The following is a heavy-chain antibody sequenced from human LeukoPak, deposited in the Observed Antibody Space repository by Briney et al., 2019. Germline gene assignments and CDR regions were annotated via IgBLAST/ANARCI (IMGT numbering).Heavy chain of an antibody. D-gene: IGHD4-17*01. CDR3: ARLDYGDSNYYYYYMDV. J-gene: IGHJ6*03. CDR2: INHSGST. V-gene: IGHV4-34*01. Sequence: SETLSLTCAVYGGSFSGYYWSWIRQPPGKGLEWIGEINHSGSTNYNPSLKSRVTISVDTSKHQFSLKLSSVTAADTAVYYCARLDYGDSNYYYYYMDVWGKGTTVTISS. CDR1: GGSFSGYY.